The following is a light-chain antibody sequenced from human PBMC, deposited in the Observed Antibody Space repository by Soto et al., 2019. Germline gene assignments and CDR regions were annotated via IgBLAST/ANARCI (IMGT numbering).Light chain of an antibody. CDR1: SSNIGAGYD. Sequence: QSVLTQPPSVSGAPGQRVTISCTGSSSNIGAGYDVHWYHQLPGTAPKLLIYGNSNRPSGVPDRFSGSKSGTSASLAITGLQAEDEAGYYCQSYDSSLSGSVFGGGTKVTVL. V-gene: IGLV1-40*01. J-gene: IGLJ2*01. CDR2: GNS. CDR3: QSYDSSLSGSV.